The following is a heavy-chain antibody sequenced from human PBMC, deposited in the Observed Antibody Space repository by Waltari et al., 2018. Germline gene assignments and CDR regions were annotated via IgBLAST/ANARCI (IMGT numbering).Heavy chain of an antibody. V-gene: IGHV4-34*01. CDR2: ISHTGSP. D-gene: IGHD3-3*01. Sequence: QVQLQQWGAGLLKPSETLSLTCAVSGASLSGNFWGWIRQPPGKGLEWIGEISHTGSPNYNPSLKRRVTISVDTSKSQVSLNLKSLTAADTAVYYCARHGSATIFGSPIPFDPWGQGTLVTVSS. J-gene: IGHJ5*02. CDR1: GASLSGNF. CDR3: ARHGSATIFGSPIPFDP.